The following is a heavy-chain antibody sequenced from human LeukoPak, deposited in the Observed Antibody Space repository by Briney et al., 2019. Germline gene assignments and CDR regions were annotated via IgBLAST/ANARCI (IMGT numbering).Heavy chain of an antibody. CDR3: ARDPGGYSSGGELDV. J-gene: IGHJ6*04. V-gene: IGHV3-21*01. CDR1: GFTFSSYT. CDR2: ISSSSSYI. D-gene: IGHD6-19*01. Sequence: GGSLRLSCAASGFTFSSYTMDWVRRAPGKGLEWVSSISSSSSYIYYADSVKGRFTISRDNAKNSLYLQMNSLRAEDMAVYYCARDPGGYSSGGELDVWGKGTTVTVSS.